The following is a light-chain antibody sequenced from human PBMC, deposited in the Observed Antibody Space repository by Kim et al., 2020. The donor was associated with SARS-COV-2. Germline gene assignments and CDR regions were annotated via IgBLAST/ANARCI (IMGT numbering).Light chain of an antibody. J-gene: IGKJ2*01. V-gene: IGKV3-15*01. Sequence: EIVMTQSPATLSVSPGERATLSCRASQSVSSNLAWYQQKPGQAPRLLIYGASTRATGIPARFSGSGSGTEFTLTISSLQSEDIAVYYCHHYNNWPPVFTFGQGTKLEI. CDR1: QSVSSN. CDR3: HHYNNWPPVFT. CDR2: GAS.